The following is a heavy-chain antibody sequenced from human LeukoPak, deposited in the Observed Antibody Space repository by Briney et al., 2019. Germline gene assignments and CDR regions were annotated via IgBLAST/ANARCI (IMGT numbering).Heavy chain of an antibody. V-gene: IGHV4-30-2*01. Sequence: SETLSLTCAVSGGSISSGGYSWSWIRQPPGKGPEWIGYIYHSGSTYYNPSLKSRVTISVDRSKNQFSLKLSSVTAADTAVYYCARVGCSSTSCPPVGNWFDPWGQGTLVTVSS. J-gene: IGHJ5*02. CDR1: GGSISSGGYS. D-gene: IGHD2-2*01. CDR2: IYHSGST. CDR3: ARVGCSSTSCPPVGNWFDP.